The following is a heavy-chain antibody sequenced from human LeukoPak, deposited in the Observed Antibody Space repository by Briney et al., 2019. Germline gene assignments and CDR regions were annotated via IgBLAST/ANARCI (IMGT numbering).Heavy chain of an antibody. CDR2: IPSGGGT. D-gene: IGHD4-11*01. Sequence: GGSLRLSCAASGFTFSTYGMSWVRQAPGKGLQWVSTIPSGGGTYYADSVKGRFTISRDNAKNSLYLQMNSLGPEDTAVYYCARDRLPYYYYMDVWGKGTTVTVSS. J-gene: IGHJ6*03. CDR1: GFTFSTYG. V-gene: IGHV3-23*01. CDR3: ARDRLPYYYYMDV.